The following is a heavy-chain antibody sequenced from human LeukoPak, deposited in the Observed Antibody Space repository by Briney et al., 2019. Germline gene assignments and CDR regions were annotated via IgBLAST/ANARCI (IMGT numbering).Heavy chain of an antibody. CDR3: TRGHTKIRH. CDR2: ISGSGTET. CDR1: GFIFSDYY. J-gene: IGHJ4*02. Sequence: PGESLRLSCAASGFIFSDYYMSWFRQAPGKGLEWISYISGSGTETNYADSVKGRFTVSRDNAKNSQYLQMSSLRVEDTAVYYCTRGHTKIRHWGQGTLVTVSS. V-gene: IGHV3-11*06. D-gene: IGHD1-1*01.